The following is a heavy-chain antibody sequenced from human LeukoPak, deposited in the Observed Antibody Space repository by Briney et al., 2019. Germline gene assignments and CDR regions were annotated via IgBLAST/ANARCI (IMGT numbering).Heavy chain of an antibody. CDR2: IYYSGST. J-gene: IGHJ3*02. CDR3: ARGLKDIVATYAFDI. V-gene: IGHV4-59*01. D-gene: IGHD2-15*01. Sequence: PSETLSLTCTVSGGSISSYYWSWIRQPPGKGLEWIGYIYYSGSTNYNPSLKSRVTISVDTSKNQFSLKLSSVTAADTAVYYCARGLKDIVATYAFDIWGQGTMVTVSS. CDR1: GGSISSYY.